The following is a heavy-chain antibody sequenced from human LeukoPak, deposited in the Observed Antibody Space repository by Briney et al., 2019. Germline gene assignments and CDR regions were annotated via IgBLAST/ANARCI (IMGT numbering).Heavy chain of an antibody. J-gene: IGHJ5*02. CDR3: ARLRGSGSVRGWFDP. V-gene: IGHV5-51*01. Sequence: HGESLKISCKGSGYSFTSYWIGWVRQMPVKGLEWMGIIYPGDSDTRYSPSFQGQVTISADKSISTAYLQWSSLKASDTAMYYCARLRGSGSVRGWFDPWGQGTLVTVSS. D-gene: IGHD6-19*01. CDR2: IYPGDSDT. CDR1: GYSFTSYW.